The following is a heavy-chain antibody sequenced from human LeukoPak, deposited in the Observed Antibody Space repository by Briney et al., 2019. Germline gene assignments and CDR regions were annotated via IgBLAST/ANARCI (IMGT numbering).Heavy chain of an antibody. V-gene: IGHV4-39*07. J-gene: IGHJ5*02. CDR1: GGSISSSSYY. Sequence: SSETLSLTCTVSGGSISSSSYYLGWIRQPSGKGLEWIGSIYYSGSTYYNPSLKSRVTISVDTSKNQFSLKLTSVTAADTAVYYCARDHGYSGTYSWFDPWGQGTLVTVSS. CDR2: IYYSGST. CDR3: ARDHGYSGTYSWFDP. D-gene: IGHD1-26*01.